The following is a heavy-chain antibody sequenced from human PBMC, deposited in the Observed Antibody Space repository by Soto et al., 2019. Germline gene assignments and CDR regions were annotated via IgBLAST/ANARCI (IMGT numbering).Heavy chain of an antibody. D-gene: IGHD3-22*01. CDR2: IVVGSGNT. V-gene: IGHV1-58*01. Sequence: ASVKVSCKASGFTFTRSAVQWVRQARGQRLEWIGWIVVGSGNTNYAQKFQERITITRDMSTSTAYMELSSLRSEDTAVYYCAAARGARIGYYFDYWGQGTLVTVSS. CDR3: AAARGARIGYYFDY. CDR1: GFTFTRSA. J-gene: IGHJ4*02.